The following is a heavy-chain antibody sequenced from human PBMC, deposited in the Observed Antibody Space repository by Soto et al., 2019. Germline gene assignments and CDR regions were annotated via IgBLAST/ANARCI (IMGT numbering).Heavy chain of an antibody. CDR2: IYYSGRT. D-gene: IGHD5-18*01. V-gene: IGHV4-39*01. CDR1: GGSISSSSYY. CDR3: ARLGVDTASLCDY. Sequence: QLQLQESGPGLVKPSETLSLTCTVSGGSISSSSYYWGWIRQPPGKGLEWIGSIYYSGRTYYNPSLKSRVTISVDTSKNQFSLKLSSVTAADTAVYYCARLGVDTASLCDYWGQGTLVTVSS. J-gene: IGHJ4*02.